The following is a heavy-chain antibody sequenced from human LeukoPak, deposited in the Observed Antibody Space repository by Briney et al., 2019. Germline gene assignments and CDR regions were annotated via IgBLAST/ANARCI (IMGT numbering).Heavy chain of an antibody. D-gene: IGHD2-2*01. CDR3: AAEGIVVPAAISRFDP. CDR2: ISGSGGST. J-gene: IGHJ5*02. V-gene: IGHV3-23*01. Sequence: GGSLRLSCAASGFTFSSYAMSWVRQAPGKGLEWVSAISGSGGSTYYADSVKGRFTISRDNSKNTLYLQMNGLRAEDTAVYYCAAEGIVVPAAISRFDPWGQGTLVTVSS. CDR1: GFTFSSYA.